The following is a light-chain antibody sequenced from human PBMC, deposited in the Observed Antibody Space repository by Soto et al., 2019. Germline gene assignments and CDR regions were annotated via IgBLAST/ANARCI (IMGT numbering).Light chain of an antibody. CDR1: QSVPGNY. V-gene: IGKV3-20*01. CDR3: QQYTSPPWT. Sequence: EIVLTQSPGTLSLSPGERATLSCRASQSVPGNYLAWFQHKPGQAPRLLIYGTSTRAPAIPDRFSGSGSGTEFTLTISRLESEDFAMYYCQQYTSPPWTVGQGTRVE. CDR2: GTS. J-gene: IGKJ1*01.